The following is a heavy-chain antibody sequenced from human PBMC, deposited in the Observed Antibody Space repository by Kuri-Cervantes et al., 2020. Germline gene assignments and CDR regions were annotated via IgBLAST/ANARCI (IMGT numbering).Heavy chain of an antibody. V-gene: IGHV4-61*08. CDR1: CGSISSGDYY. J-gene: IGHJ5*02. Sequence: SETLSLTCTGSCGSISSGDYYWSWIRQPPGNGLEWIGYIYYNGSTHYNPSLKIRVTISVDTSKNQFSLKVSSVTAADTALYYCARGNDFWFRRITNWFDPWGQGTLVTVSS. D-gene: IGHD3-3*01. CDR2: IYYNGST. CDR3: ARGNDFWFRRITNWFDP.